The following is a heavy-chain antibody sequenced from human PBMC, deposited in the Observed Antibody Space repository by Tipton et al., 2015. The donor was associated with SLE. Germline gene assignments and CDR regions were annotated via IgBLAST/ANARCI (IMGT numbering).Heavy chain of an antibody. D-gene: IGHD3-10*01. J-gene: IGHJ3*02. V-gene: IGHV4-59*01. CDR2: IYHTGCT. Sequence: TLSLTCTVSGGSISTYYWSWIRQPPKQGLEWIGWIYHTGCTDYNPSPKSRVTISVDTSKNQFSLRLSSVTAADTAVYYCARDYYGSGFDAFDIWGQGTMVTVSS. CDR1: GGSISTYY. CDR3: ARDYYGSGFDAFDI.